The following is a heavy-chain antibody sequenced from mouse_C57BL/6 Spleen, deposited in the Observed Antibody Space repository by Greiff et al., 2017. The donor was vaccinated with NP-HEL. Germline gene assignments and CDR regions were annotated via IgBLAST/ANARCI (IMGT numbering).Heavy chain of an antibody. V-gene: IGHV3-1*01. J-gene: IGHJ3*01. Sequence: DVKLQESGPGMVKPSQSLSLTCTVTGYSITSGYDWHWIRHFPGNKLEWMGYISYSGSTNYNPSLKSRISITHDTSKNHFFLKLTSVTTEDTATYYCASWGYYGSSGGFAYWGQGTLVTVSA. D-gene: IGHD1-1*01. CDR3: ASWGYYGSSGGFAY. CDR2: ISYSGST. CDR1: GYSITSGYD.